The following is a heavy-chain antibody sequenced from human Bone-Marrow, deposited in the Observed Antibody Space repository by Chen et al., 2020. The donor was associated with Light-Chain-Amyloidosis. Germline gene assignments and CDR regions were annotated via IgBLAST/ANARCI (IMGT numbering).Heavy chain of an antibody. CDR1: GFAFSSYA. V-gene: IGHV3-23*04. CDR3: AKDISYDDILPGYPADAFDI. Sequence: EVQLVESGGGLLQRGGSLRLSCAASGFAFSSYAMSWVRPAPGKGLAWVATISGGGGSRYYGDSVKGRLTISRDNSKNALFLKMNSLRAEDTAVYYCAKDISYDDILPGYPADAFDIWGQGTMVTVSS. CDR2: ISGGGGSR. D-gene: IGHD3-9*01. J-gene: IGHJ3*02.